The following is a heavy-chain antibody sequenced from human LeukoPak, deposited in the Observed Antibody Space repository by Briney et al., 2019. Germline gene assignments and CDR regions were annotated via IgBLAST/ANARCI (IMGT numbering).Heavy chain of an antibody. V-gene: IGHV4-34*01. D-gene: IGHD3-22*01. J-gene: IGHJ4*02. CDR3: AILRADYYDSSGYYLDY. CDR2: INHSGST. CDR1: GGSFSGYY. Sequence: SETLSLTCAVYGGSFSGYYWSWIRQPPGKGLEWIGEINHSGSTNYNPSLKSRVTISVDTSKSQFSLKLSSVTAADTAVYYCAILRADYYDSSGYYLDYWGQGTLVTVSS.